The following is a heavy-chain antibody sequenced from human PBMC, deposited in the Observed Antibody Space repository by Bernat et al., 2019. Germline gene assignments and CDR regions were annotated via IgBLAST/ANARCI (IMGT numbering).Heavy chain of an antibody. CDR2: ISYDGSNK. CDR1: GFTFSSYA. Sequence: QVQLVESGGGVVQPGRSLRLSCAASGFTFSSYAMHWVRQAPGKGLEWVAVISYDGSNKYYADSLKGRFTISRDNSKNTLYLQMNSLRAEDTAVYYCAKDPLWFGELLGAFDIWGQGTMVTVSS. D-gene: IGHD3-10*01. J-gene: IGHJ3*02. V-gene: IGHV3-30-3*01. CDR3: AKDPLWFGELLGAFDI.